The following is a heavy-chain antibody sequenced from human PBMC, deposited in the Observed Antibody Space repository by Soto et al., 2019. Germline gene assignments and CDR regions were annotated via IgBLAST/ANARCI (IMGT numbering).Heavy chain of an antibody. V-gene: IGHV4-39*01. CDR2: IYYSGST. Sequence: PSETLSLTCTFSCGSIISSSYYWGWIRQPPGKGLEWIGSIYYSGSTYYNPSLKSRVTISVDTSKNQFSLKLSSVTAADTAVYYCARRFTIFGAFDIWGQGTMVTVSS. CDR1: CGSIISSSYY. D-gene: IGHD3-3*01. CDR3: ARRFTIFGAFDI. J-gene: IGHJ3*02.